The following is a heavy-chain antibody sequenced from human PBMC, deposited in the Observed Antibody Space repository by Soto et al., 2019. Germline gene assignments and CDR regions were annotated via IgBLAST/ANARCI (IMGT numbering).Heavy chain of an antibody. CDR3: VRVRRLRGQPSDI. V-gene: IGHV3-74*03. CDR2: ISFDGTAT. CDR1: GFSFSSSW. J-gene: IGHJ3*02. Sequence: EVQLVESGGGLVQPGGSLRLSCAASGFSFSSSWMHWVRQAPGKGLVWVSRISFDGTATTSADAVKGRFIISRDNAKNTLFLQMHNMRADDTAMYYCVRVRRLRGQPSDIWGQGTFVSVSS. D-gene: IGHD2-21*02.